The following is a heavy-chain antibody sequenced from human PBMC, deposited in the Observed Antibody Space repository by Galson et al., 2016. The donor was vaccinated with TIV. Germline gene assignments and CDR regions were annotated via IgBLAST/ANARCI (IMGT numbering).Heavy chain of an antibody. CDR2: IYDDGST. D-gene: IGHD2-21*01. CDR3: ARDRRHCGNECYRYYYYVMDV. CDR1: GSIVTENY. V-gene: IGHV3-66*02. J-gene: IGHJ6*02. Sequence: SLRLSCAASGSIVTENYVTWVRQAPGKGLEWVALIYDDGSTSYADSVKGRFTISRDNSKNTVYLQMNSLRAEDTAVYYCARDRRHCGNECYRYYYYVMDVWGQGTTVTVSS.